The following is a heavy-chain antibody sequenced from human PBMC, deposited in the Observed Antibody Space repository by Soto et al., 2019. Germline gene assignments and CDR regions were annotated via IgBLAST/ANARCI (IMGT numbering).Heavy chain of an antibody. Sequence: QVQLVESGGGVVQPGRSLRLSCAASGFTFSSYGMHWVRQAPGKGLEWVAVISYDGSNKYYADSVKGRFTISRDNSKNTLYLQMNSLRAEDTAVYYCAKVLWTMVRGDNYGMAVWGQGTTVTVSS. J-gene: IGHJ6*02. CDR3: AKVLWTMVRGDNYGMAV. CDR1: GFTFSSYG. V-gene: IGHV3-30*18. CDR2: ISYDGSNK. D-gene: IGHD3-10*01.